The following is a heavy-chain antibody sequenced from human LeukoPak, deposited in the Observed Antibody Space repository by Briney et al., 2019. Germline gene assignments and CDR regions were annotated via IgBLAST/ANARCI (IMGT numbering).Heavy chain of an antibody. Sequence: GASVKVSCKASGYTFTSYGISWVRQAPGQGLEWMGWISAYNGNTNYAQKLQGRVTMTTDISTSTAYMELRSLRSDDTAVYYCARDQDRIAARRDLAGYWGQGTLVTVSS. CDR3: ARDQDRIAARRDLAGY. V-gene: IGHV1-18*01. CDR1: GYTFTSYG. J-gene: IGHJ4*02. CDR2: ISAYNGNT. D-gene: IGHD6-6*01.